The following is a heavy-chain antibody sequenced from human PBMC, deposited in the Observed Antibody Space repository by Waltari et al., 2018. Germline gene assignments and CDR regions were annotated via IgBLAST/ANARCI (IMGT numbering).Heavy chain of an antibody. D-gene: IGHD3-3*01. CDR2: MNPNSGNT. Sequence: GYTFTSYDINWVRQATGQGLEWMGWMNPNSGNTGYAQKFQGRVTMTRNTSISTAYMELSSLRSEDRAVYYCARGGLGLPVLAVDYWGQGTLVTVSS. J-gene: IGHJ4*02. CDR1: GYTFTSYD. CDR3: ARGGLGLPVLAVDY. V-gene: IGHV1-8*01.